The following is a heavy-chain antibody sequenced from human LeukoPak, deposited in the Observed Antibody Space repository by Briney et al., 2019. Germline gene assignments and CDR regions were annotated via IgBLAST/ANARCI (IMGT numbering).Heavy chain of an antibody. J-gene: IGHJ4*02. Sequence: GGSLRLSCAASGFTDSSNYMSWVRQAPGKGLEWVSVIYSGGSTYYADSVKGRFTISRDNSKNTLYLQMNSLRAEDTAVYYCARDLGQLFDYWGQGTLVTVSS. CDR1: GFTDSSNY. V-gene: IGHV3-66*02. CDR2: IYSGGST. CDR3: ARDLGQLFDY. D-gene: IGHD2-21*01.